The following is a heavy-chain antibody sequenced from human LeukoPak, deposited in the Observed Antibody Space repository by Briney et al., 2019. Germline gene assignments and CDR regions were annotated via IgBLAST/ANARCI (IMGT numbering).Heavy chain of an antibody. D-gene: IGHD6-13*01. CDR3: AREGGSWYLPRYYSDY. Sequence: GGFLRLSCAASGFTFSDYYMSWIRQAPGKGLEWVSYISSSGSTIYYADSVKGRFTISRDNAKNSLYLQMNSLRAEDTAVYYCAREGGSWYLPRYYSDYWGQGTLVTVSS. CDR2: ISSSGSTI. V-gene: IGHV3-11*04. CDR1: GFTFSDYY. J-gene: IGHJ4*02.